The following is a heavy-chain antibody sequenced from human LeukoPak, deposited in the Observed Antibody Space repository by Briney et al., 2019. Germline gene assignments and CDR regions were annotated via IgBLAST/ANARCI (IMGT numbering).Heavy chain of an antibody. V-gene: IGHV4-31*03. Sequence: SQTLSLTCTVSGGSISSGGYYWSWIRQHPGKGLEWIGYIYYSGSTYYNPSLKSRVTISVDTSKNQFSLKLSSVTAADTAVYYCARGVGYSSGWHGFNDYWGQGTLVTVSS. CDR3: ARGVGYSSGWHGFNDY. CDR2: IYYSGST. J-gene: IGHJ4*02. CDR1: GGSISSGGYY. D-gene: IGHD6-19*01.